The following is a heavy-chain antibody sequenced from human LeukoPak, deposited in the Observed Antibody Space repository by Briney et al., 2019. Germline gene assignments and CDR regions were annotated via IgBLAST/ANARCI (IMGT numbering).Heavy chain of an antibody. J-gene: IGHJ4*02. V-gene: IGHV3-21*01. Sequence: GGSLRLSCAASGFTFSSYAMSWVRQAPGKGLEWVSSISTSSSYIYYADSVKGRFTISRDNAKNSLNLQMNSLRVEDTAVYYCARDRDWNSGSDYWGQGTLVTVSS. CDR3: ARDRDWNSGSDY. D-gene: IGHD1-7*01. CDR1: GFTFSSYA. CDR2: ISTSSSYI.